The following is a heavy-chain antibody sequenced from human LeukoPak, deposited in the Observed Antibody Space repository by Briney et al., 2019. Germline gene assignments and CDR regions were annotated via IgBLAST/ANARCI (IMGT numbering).Heavy chain of an antibody. J-gene: IGHJ4*02. V-gene: IGHV4-59*08. CDR2: IYDNGYT. CDR1: GGSMSTYY. Sequence: SETLSLTCTVSGGSMSTYYWSWIRQPPGKGLEWIGYIYDNGYTHYNPSLKSRVSISLDTSKSQFSLNLSSVTAADTAVYYCARAKAPYSSTILFDYWGQGTLVTVSS. D-gene: IGHD2-2*01. CDR3: ARAKAPYSSTILFDY.